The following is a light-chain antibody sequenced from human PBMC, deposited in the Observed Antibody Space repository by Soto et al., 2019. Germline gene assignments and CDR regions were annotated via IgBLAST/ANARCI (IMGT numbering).Light chain of an antibody. CDR2: DAS. Sequence: EIVLTQSPATLSLSPGERATLSCRASQSVSSYLAWYPQKPGQAPRLLIYDASNRATGIPARFSGSGSGTDFALTISILEPEEFAVYYCHQRSNWPQITFGQGTRLEIK. CDR3: HQRSNWPQIT. J-gene: IGKJ5*01. CDR1: QSVSSY. V-gene: IGKV3-11*01.